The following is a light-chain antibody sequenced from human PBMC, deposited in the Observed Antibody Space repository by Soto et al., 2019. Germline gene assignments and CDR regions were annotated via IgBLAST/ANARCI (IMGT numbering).Light chain of an antibody. V-gene: IGLV2-23*01. CDR2: EGS. J-gene: IGLJ1*01. CDR3: CSYAGSSTYV. Sequence: QSALTQPASVSGSPGQSITISCTGTSSDVGSYNLVSGYQQHPGKAPKLMIYEGSKRPSGVANRFSGSKSGNTASLTISGLQAEDEADYNCCSYAGSSTYVFGTGTKLTVL. CDR1: SSDVGSYNL.